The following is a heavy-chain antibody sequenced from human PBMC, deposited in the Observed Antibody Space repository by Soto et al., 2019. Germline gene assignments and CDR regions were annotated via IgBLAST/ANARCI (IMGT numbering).Heavy chain of an antibody. CDR1: DGSISTYDW. J-gene: IGHJ4*02. CDR2: MVHSGGA. V-gene: IGHV4-4*02. D-gene: IGHD3-3*01. CDR3: ATGNVDSMLEY. Sequence: QVQLHESGPGLVKPSETLSLTCVVSDGSISTYDWWTWVRQPPGKGLERIGKMVHSGGADYSPSLKSRVTISADSSKNNSSLRLTAVTAADTAVYYCATGNVDSMLEYWGQGTQVAVSS.